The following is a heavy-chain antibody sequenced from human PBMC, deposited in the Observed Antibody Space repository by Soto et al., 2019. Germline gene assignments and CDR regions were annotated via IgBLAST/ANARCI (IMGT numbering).Heavy chain of an antibody. J-gene: IGHJ3*02. CDR2: MNPNSGNT. CDR1: GYTFTSYD. V-gene: IGHV1-8*01. CDR3: GRGINYYGSGDDAFDI. D-gene: IGHD3-10*01. Sequence: QVQLVQSGAEVKKPGASVKVSCKASGYTFTSYDINWVRQATGQGLEWMGWMNPNSGNTGYAQKFQGRVTMTRNTYISTAYMELSSLRSEDTAMYYCGRGINYYGSGDDAFDIWGQATMVTVSS.